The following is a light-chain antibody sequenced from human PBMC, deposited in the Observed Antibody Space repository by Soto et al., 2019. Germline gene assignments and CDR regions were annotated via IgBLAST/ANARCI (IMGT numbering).Light chain of an antibody. CDR1: QTISSW. J-gene: IGKJ2*01. Sequence: DIQMTQSPSTLSASVGDRVTITCRASQTISSWLAWYQQKPGKPPKLLIYKASSLESGVPSRFSGSGSGTEFTLTISSLQPDDFATYYCQQYNSYSPLTFGQGTKLEIK. CDR3: QQYNSYSPLT. V-gene: IGKV1-5*03. CDR2: KAS.